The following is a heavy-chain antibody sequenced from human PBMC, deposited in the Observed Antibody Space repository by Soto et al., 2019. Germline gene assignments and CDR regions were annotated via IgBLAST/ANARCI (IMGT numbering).Heavy chain of an antibody. CDR2: ISYDGSNK. Sequence: GGSLRLSCAASGFTFSSYGMHWVRQAPGKGLEWVAVISYDGSNKYYADSVKGRFTISRDNSKNTLYLQMNSLRAEDTAVYYCAKDLPPSIAPRAGGMDVWGQGTTVTVSS. D-gene: IGHD6-6*01. J-gene: IGHJ6*02. CDR1: GFTFSSYG. V-gene: IGHV3-30*18. CDR3: AKDLPPSIAPRAGGMDV.